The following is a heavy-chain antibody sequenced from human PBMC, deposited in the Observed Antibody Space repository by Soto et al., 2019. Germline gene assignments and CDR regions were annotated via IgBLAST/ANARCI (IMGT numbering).Heavy chain of an antibody. Sequence: QVQLVESGGGVVQPGRSLRLSCAASGFTFSSYGMHWVRQAPGKGLEWVAVIWYDGSNKYYADSVKGRFTISRDNSKNKLYLQMNSLRAEDTAVYYCARDQGRGYNYGFDYWGQGTLVNVSS. J-gene: IGHJ4*02. CDR3: ARDQGRGYNYGFDY. V-gene: IGHV3-33*01. CDR2: IWYDGSNK. D-gene: IGHD5-18*01. CDR1: GFTFSSYG.